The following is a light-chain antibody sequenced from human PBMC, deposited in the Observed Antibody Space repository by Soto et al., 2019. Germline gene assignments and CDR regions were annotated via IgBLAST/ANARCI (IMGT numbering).Light chain of an antibody. CDR2: GAF. J-gene: IGKJ4*01. V-gene: IGKV3-15*01. CDR1: QSVSYN. CDR3: QQYKNWPPLT. Sequence: EIVMTQSPATLSVSPGETATLSCRARQSVSYNLAWYQQKSGQGPRLLIYGAFSRATGIPARFSGSGSGTEFTLTISSLQSEDFAVYYCQQYKNWPPLTFGGGTKVEIK.